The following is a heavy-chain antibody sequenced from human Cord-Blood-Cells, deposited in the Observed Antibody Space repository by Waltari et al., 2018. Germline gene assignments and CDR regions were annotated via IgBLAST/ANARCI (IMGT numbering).Heavy chain of an antibody. D-gene: IGHD6-13*01. CDR2: ISGSGGSK. J-gene: IGHJ3*02. CDR3: AKDAGQQQLVLAFDI. CDR1: GFTFSSYA. V-gene: IGHV3-23*01. Sequence: EVQLLESGGGLVRPGGSLRLSCAASGFTFSSYAMSWVRQAPGKGLEWVSAISGSGGSKYYADSGKGRFTISGDNSKNTRYLQMNSLRAEDTAVYYCAKDAGQQQLVLAFDIWGQGTMVTVSS.